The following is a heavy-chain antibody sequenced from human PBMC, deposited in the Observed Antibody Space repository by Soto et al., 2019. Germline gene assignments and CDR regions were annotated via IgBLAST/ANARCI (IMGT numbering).Heavy chain of an antibody. Sequence: HPGGSLRLSCATSGFTFSSYGMHWVRQAPGKGLEWVAVISYDGSNKYYADSVKGRFTISRDNSKNTLYLQMNSLRAEDTAVYYCARGSPDAFGGVIVGYYYYYMDVWGKGTTVTVSS. CDR3: ARGSPDAFGGVIVGYYYYYMDV. D-gene: IGHD3-16*02. V-gene: IGHV3-30*03. J-gene: IGHJ6*03. CDR2: ISYDGSNK. CDR1: GFTFSSYG.